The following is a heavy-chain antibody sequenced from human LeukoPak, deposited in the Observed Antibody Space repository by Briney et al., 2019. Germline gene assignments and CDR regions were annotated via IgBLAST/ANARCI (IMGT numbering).Heavy chain of an antibody. J-gene: IGHJ3*02. CDR2: IIPIFGTA. CDR3: ARNIVATIPCEYAFDI. Sequence: SVKVSCMASGGTFSSYAISWVRQAPGQGLEWMGGIIPIFGTANYAQKFQGRVTITADKSTSTAYMELSSLRSEDTAVYYCARNIVATIPCEYAFDIWGQGTMVTVSS. V-gene: IGHV1-69*06. CDR1: GGTFSSYA. D-gene: IGHD5-12*01.